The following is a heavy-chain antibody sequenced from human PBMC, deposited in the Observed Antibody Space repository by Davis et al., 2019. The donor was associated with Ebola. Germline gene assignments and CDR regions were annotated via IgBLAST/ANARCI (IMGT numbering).Heavy chain of an antibody. CDR3: ARVPYYYYDSSGYTSEFDY. J-gene: IGHJ4*02. V-gene: IGHV1-2*06. Sequence: ASVKVSCKASGYTFTGYYIHWVRQAPGQGLEWMGRITPNNGGTNYAQKFQGRVTMTRDTSASTAYMELSSLRSEDTAVYYCARVPYYYYDSSGYTSEFDYWGQGTLVTVSS. CDR1: GYTFTGYY. CDR2: ITPNNGGT. D-gene: IGHD3-22*01.